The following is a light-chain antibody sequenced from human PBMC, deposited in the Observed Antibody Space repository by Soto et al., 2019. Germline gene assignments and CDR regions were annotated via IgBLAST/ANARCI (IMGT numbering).Light chain of an antibody. V-gene: IGLV2-14*01. Sequence: QSALTQPASVSGSPGQSITISCTGTSSDVGGYNYVSWYQQHPGKAPKLIIYEVSNRASGVSNRFSGSKSGNRASLTISGLQAENEADYYCNSYTSKATGVCGTGTKVTVL. CDR3: NSYTSKATGV. CDR1: SSDVGGYNY. CDR2: EVS. J-gene: IGLJ1*01.